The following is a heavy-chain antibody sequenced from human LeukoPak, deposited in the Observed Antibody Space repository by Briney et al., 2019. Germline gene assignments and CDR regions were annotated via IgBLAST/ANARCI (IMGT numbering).Heavy chain of an antibody. D-gene: IGHD3-10*01. J-gene: IGHJ4*02. CDR2: INPNSGGT. CDR3: ARGGQGGSGSPIDY. V-gene: IGHV1-2*04. Sequence: ASVKVSCKASGYTFTGYYVHWVRQAPGQGLEWMGWINPNSGGTNYAQKFQGWVTMTRDTSISTAYMELSRLRSDDTAVYYCARGGQGGSGSPIDYWGQGTLVTVSS. CDR1: GYTFTGYY.